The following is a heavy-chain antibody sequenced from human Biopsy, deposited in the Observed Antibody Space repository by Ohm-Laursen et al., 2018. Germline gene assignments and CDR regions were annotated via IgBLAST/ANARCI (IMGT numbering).Heavy chain of an antibody. CDR2: ISSSGRTM. CDR1: GFTFSSYA. V-gene: IGHV3-48*03. Sequence: SLRLSCAASGFTFSSYAMTWFRQAPGKGLEWVLYISSSGRTMYYADSVKGRFTISRDNANKSLYLQMNSLRAEDTAVYYCATTRSFDNWGQGTLVTVSS. J-gene: IGHJ4*02. D-gene: IGHD5-24*01. CDR3: ATTRSFDN.